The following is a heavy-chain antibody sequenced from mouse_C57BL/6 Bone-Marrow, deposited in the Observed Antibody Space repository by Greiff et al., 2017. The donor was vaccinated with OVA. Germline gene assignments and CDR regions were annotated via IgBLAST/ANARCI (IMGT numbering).Heavy chain of an antibody. V-gene: IGHV1-81*01. CDR2: IYPRSGNT. Sequence: QVQLQQSGAELARPGASVKLSCKASGYTFTSYGISWVKQRTGQGLEWIGEIYPRSGNTYYNEKFKGKATLTADKSSSTAYMELRSLTSEDAAVYFCARSRYYGSSGAMDYWGQGTSVTVSS. J-gene: IGHJ4*01. D-gene: IGHD1-1*01. CDR3: ARSRYYGSSGAMDY. CDR1: GYTFTSYG.